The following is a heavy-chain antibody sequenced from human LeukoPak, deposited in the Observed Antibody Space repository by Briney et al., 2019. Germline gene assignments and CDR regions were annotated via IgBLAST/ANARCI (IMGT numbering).Heavy chain of an antibody. V-gene: IGHV3-72*01. CDR2: SRNKASSYTT. J-gene: IGHJ6*02. D-gene: IGHD1/OR15-1a*01. CDR1: GFIFSEHY. CDR3: VRSCSHGQNNMDV. Sequence: PGGSLRLSCAVSGFIFSEHYMEWVRQAPGKGLEWVGRSRNKASSYTTEYAASVRGRFTISRDDSKNLLYLQMNSLKSEDAAVYYCVRSCSHGQNNMDVWGQGTTVTVSS.